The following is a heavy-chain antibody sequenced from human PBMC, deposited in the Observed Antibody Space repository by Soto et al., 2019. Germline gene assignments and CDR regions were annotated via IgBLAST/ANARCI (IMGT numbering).Heavy chain of an antibody. Sequence: DVQVVQSGGGLVQPGGSLKLSCAASGFAFNDSAMHWVRQASGKGLEWVARVRSKTNNYATAYPVSVRGRFTVSRHDSIGTTNLHMNSLKTEDTAMYGCTNNFVWGQRVLVTVSS. CDR2: VRSKTNNYAT. J-gene: IGHJ4*02. D-gene: IGHD2-15*01. V-gene: IGHV3-73*01. CDR3: TNNFV. CDR1: GFAFNDSA.